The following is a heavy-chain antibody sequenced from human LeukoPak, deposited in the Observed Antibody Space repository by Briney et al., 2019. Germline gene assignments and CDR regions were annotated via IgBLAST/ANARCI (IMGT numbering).Heavy chain of an antibody. V-gene: IGHV3-7*01. Sequence: GGSLRLSCSVSGFTFTDYWMNWVRQAPGKGLEWVASIRQDGCEKSYVDSMKGRFTISRDNTKSSLYLQINSPRAEDTAVYYCARDGTAAGLYFDLWGQGTLVTVSS. CDR1: GFTFTDYW. CDR3: ARDGTAAGLYFDL. D-gene: IGHD6-13*01. J-gene: IGHJ4*01. CDR2: IRQDGCEK.